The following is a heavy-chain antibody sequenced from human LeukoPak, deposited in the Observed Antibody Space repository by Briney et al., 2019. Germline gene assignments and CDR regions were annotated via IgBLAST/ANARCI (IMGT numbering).Heavy chain of an antibody. CDR1: GGSISSSSYY. V-gene: IGHV4-39*01. Sequence: SETLSLTCTVCGGSISSSSYYWGRIRQPPGKGLEWIGSIYYSGSAYYNPSLKSRVTISVDTSKNQFSLKLSSVTAADTAEYYCARPGSPRTSSGWYSDGWHAFDITGQGTMVTVSS. CDR3: ARPGSPRTSSGWYSDGWHAFDI. CDR2: IYYSGSA. J-gene: IGHJ3*02. D-gene: IGHD6-19*01.